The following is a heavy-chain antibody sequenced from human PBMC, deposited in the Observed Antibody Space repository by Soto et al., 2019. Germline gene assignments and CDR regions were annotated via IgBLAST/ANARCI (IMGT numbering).Heavy chain of an antibody. J-gene: IGHJ6*02. D-gene: IGHD3-3*01. CDR2: IYYSGST. V-gene: IGHV4-31*03. CDR3: ARSREGSYDFWSGYYTERMYYYGMDV. CDR1: GGSISSGGYY. Sequence: SETLSLTCTVSGGSISSGGYYWSWIRQHPGKGLEWIGYIYYSGSTYYNPSLKSRVTISVDTSKNQFSLKLSSVTAADTAVYYCARSREGSYDFWSGYYTERMYYYGMDVWGQGTTVTVSS.